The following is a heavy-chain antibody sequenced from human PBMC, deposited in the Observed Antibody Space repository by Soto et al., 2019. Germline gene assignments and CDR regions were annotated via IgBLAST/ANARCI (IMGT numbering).Heavy chain of an antibody. J-gene: IGHJ6*02. CDR3: AREMVAVAGRHYYYGMDV. Sequence: QVQLVXSGAXXXXPGASVKVSCKASGYTFTSYGISWVRQAPGQGLEWMGWISAYNGNTNYAQKLQGRVTMTTDTSTSTAYMELRSLRSDDTAVYYCAREMVAVAGRHYYYGMDVWGQGTTVTVSS. CDR2: ISAYNGNT. V-gene: IGHV1-18*01. D-gene: IGHD6-19*01. CDR1: GYTFTSYG.